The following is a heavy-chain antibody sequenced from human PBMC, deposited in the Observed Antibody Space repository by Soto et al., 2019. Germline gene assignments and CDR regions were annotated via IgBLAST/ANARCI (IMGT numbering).Heavy chain of an antibody. D-gene: IGHD3-10*01. CDR1: GFTFDRHA. CDR3: ARLYYYGSGSYSRGGMDV. V-gene: IGHV3-23*01. Sequence: PGGSLRLSCAASGFTFDRHAMSWVRQAPGKGLEWVSGISDGGGRTDYADFVKGRFTSSRDNSKNTLYLQMNSVRAEDTAVYYCARLYYYGSGSYSRGGMDVWGQGTTVTVSS. J-gene: IGHJ6*02. CDR2: ISDGGGRT.